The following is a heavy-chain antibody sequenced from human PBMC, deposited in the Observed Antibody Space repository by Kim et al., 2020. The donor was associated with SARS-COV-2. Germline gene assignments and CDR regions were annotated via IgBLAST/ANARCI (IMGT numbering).Heavy chain of an antibody. J-gene: IGHJ5*02. CDR3: ASQWELLPWFDT. Sequence: SETLSLTCTVSGGSISSSSYYWGWIRQPPGKGLEWIGSIYYSGSTYYNPSLKSRVTISVDTSKNQFSLKLSSVTSADTAVYYCASQWELLPWFDTWGQGT. V-gene: IGHV4-39*07. CDR2: IYYSGST. CDR1: GGSISSSSYY. D-gene: IGHD1-26*01.